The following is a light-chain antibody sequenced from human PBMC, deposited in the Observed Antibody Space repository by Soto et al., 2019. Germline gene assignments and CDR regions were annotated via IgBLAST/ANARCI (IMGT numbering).Light chain of an antibody. J-gene: IGKJ5*01. CDR3: QQSYSTPIT. CDR2: AAS. V-gene: IGKV1-39*01. Sequence: DIQMTQSPSSLSASVGDRVTITCRASQSISRYFNWYPQKPGKAPKLLIYAASSLQSGVPSRFTGSGTRADLILTISSLQSEDFATYYSQQSYSTPITFGPRARLDI. CDR1: QSISRY.